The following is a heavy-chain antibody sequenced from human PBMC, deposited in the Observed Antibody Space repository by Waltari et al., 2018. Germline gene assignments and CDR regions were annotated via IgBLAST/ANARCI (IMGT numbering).Heavy chain of an antibody. V-gene: IGHV3-21*01. CDR3: ARDGLGAFGSGSYYQSF. CDR1: GLTFKSDP. D-gene: IGHD3-10*01. CDR2: FISSSPSQ. J-gene: IGHJ4*02. Sequence: EVQLMESGGGLVKPGGSLSLACAAAGLTFKSDPMNGVRQATGKRPPSLSTFISSSPSQAPAASLNARFTISGGIAMSSLFLQLDSLWAVATSVYYCARDGLGAFGSGSYYQSFWGQGILVTVSS.